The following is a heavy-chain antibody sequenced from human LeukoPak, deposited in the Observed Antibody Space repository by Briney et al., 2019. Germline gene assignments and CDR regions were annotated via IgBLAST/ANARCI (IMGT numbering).Heavy chain of an antibody. Sequence: PSETLSLTCTVSGGFISSYHWSWIRQPAGKGLEWIGRIYTSGSTNYNPSLKSRVTMSVDTSKNQFSLKLSSVTAADTAVYYCARDRPATGHYMDVWGKGTTVTVSS. D-gene: IGHD4-17*01. V-gene: IGHV4-4*07. J-gene: IGHJ6*03. CDR1: GGFISSYH. CDR2: IYTSGST. CDR3: ARDRPATGHYMDV.